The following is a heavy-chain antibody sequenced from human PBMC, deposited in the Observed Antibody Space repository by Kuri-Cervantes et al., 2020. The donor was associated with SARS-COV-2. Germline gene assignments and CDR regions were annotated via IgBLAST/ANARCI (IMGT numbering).Heavy chain of an antibody. CDR3: ARLEVGLRGGYSMDV. CDR1: GFTFSSYG. D-gene: IGHD3/OR15-3a*01. CDR2: ISYDGSNK. J-gene: IGHJ6*02. Sequence: GGSLRLSCAASGFTFSSYGMHWVRQAPGKGLEWVAVISYDGSNKYYADSVKGRFTISRDNSKNTLYLQMNSLRAEDTAVYYCARLEVGLRGGYSMDVWGQGTTVTVSS. V-gene: IGHV3-30*03.